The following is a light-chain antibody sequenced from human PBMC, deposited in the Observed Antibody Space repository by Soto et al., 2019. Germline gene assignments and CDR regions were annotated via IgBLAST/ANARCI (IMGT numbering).Light chain of an antibody. CDR2: EVS. V-gene: IGLV2-23*02. Sequence: QSALTQPASVSGSPGQSITISCTGTSSDVGSYNLVSWYQQHPGKAPKLMIYEVSKRPSGVSNRFSGSKSGNTASLTISGRQAEDEADYYCCSYAGSSTFEKVFGGGTKLTVL. CDR3: CSYAGSSTFEKV. J-gene: IGLJ2*01. CDR1: SSDVGSYNL.